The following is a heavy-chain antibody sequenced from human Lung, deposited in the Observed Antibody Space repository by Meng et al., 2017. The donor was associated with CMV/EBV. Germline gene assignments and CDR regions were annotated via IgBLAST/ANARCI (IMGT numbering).Heavy chain of an antibody. Sequence: GAXXKISCAASGFTFSSYAMGWLRQAPGKGLGWVSVIYSGGSSTYYADSVKGRFTISSDNSKNTRYLQMNSLRAEDTAVYYCAKEHREFDWLHYFDYWGQGTLVTVSS. V-gene: IGHV3-23*03. CDR2: IYSGGSST. CDR3: AKEHREFDWLHYFDY. CDR1: GFTFSSYA. J-gene: IGHJ4*02. D-gene: IGHD3-9*01.